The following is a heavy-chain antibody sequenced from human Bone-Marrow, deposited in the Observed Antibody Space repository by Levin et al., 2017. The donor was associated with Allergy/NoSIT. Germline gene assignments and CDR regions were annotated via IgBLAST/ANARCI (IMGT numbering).Heavy chain of an antibody. D-gene: IGHD3-9*01. Sequence: GGSLRLSCAASGFTVSSNYMSWVRQAPGKGLEWVSVIYSGGSTYYADSVKGRFTISRDNSKNTLYLQMNSLRAEDTAVYYCARSLSGILTGYYDYYYGMDVWGQGTTVTVSS. CDR1: GFTVSSNY. CDR3: ARSLSGILTGYYDYYYGMDV. V-gene: IGHV3-53*01. CDR2: IYSGGST. J-gene: IGHJ6*02.